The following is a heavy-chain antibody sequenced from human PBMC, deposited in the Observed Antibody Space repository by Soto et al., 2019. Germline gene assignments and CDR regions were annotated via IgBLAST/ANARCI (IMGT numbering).Heavy chain of an antibody. J-gene: IGHJ5*02. V-gene: IGHV3-30*18. CDR1: GFTFSSNG. CDR2: ISYDGNTK. CDR3: AKDRRQQLVVRNWFDP. Sequence: QVQLVESGGGVVQPGRSLRLSCAASGFTFSSNGMHWVRQAPDKGLEWVAVISYDGNTKYYADSVKGRFTISRDNSKGTLFLQMNSLRTDDTAVYYCAKDRRQQLVVRNWFDPWGQGTLVTVSS. D-gene: IGHD6-13*01.